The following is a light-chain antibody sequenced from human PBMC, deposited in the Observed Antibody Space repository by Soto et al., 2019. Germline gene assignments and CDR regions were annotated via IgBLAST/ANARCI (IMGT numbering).Light chain of an antibody. J-gene: IGKJ4*01. Sequence: AIPLTQSPSSLSASVGDRVTITCRASQDINSALAWYQQRPGKAPKLLIFDVSNLETGVPSRFSGSGSGADFTLTINSLQPEDFATYYCQQFRSSLTFGGGTKVEIK. CDR3: QQFRSSLT. CDR2: DVS. V-gene: IGKV1-13*02. CDR1: QDINSA.